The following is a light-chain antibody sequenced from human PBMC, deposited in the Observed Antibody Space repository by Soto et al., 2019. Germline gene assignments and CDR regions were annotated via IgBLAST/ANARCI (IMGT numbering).Light chain of an antibody. J-gene: IGKJ2*01. Sequence: DIQLTQSPSFLSASVGDRVTITCRASQGMSSYLAWYQQKPGKAPKLLIYAASTLQSGVPSRFSGSGSGTEFTLTINSLQSEDFATYYCQQLNSYPYTFGQGTKLEIK. CDR1: QGMSSY. CDR3: QQLNSYPYT. V-gene: IGKV1-9*01. CDR2: AAS.